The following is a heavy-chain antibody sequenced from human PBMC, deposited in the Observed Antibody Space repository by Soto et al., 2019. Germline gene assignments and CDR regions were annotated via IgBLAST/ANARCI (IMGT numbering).Heavy chain of an antibody. J-gene: IGHJ3*02. CDR1: GFTFSSYS. D-gene: IGHD4-17*01. Sequence: GGSLRLSCAASGFTFSSYSMNWVRQAPGKGLEWVSSISSSSSYIYYADSVKGRFTISRDNAKNSLYLQMNSLGAEDTAGYYCARSLGYGDYENAFDIWGQGTMVTVAS. CDR2: ISSSSSYI. V-gene: IGHV3-21*01. CDR3: ARSLGYGDYENAFDI.